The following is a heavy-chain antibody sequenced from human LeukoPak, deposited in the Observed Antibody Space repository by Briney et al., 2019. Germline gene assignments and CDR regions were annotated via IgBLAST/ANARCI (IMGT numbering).Heavy chain of an antibody. CDR3: ARDAALSGMGRVNFDY. Sequence: ASVKVSCKASGYTLTKYYIHWVRQAPGQGLEWMGIINPSGGGTSYAQKFQGRVTMTRDTSSSTVYMELSSLRSEDTALYYCARDAALSGMGRVNFDYWGQGTLVTVSS. CDR1: GYTLTKYY. J-gene: IGHJ4*02. CDR2: INPSGGGT. V-gene: IGHV1-46*01. D-gene: IGHD3-10*01.